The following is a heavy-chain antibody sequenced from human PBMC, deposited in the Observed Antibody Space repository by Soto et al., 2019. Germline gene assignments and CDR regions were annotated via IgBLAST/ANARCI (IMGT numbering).Heavy chain of an antibody. J-gene: IGHJ6*02. D-gene: IGHD3-22*01. Sequence: SVKVSCKASGGTFSSYAITWVRQAPGHGLESMGGIIPIFGTANYSQKFQGRVTITADESTSTAYMEMRSMRSEDTAVYYCARNNYDSGGYYYVRYYYYGMDVWGQGTTVTVSS. CDR3: ARNNYDSGGYYYVRYYYYGMDV. CDR2: IIPIFGTA. V-gene: IGHV1-69*13. CDR1: GGTFSSYA.